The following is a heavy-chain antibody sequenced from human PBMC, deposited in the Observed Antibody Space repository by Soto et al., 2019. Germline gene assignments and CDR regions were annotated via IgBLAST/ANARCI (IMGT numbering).Heavy chain of an antibody. D-gene: IGHD2-15*01. V-gene: IGHV1-2*04. CDR3: ARGGVVVVVATLPDS. CDR2: INPTSGGT. J-gene: IGHJ4*02. CDR1: GYTLTGYY. Sequence: QVQLVQSGAEVKKPGASVKVSCKASGYTLTGYYMHWVRQDPGQGLEWMGWINPTSGGTNYAQKFQGWVTMTRDTSISTAYLDLSRLRSDDTAGYYCARGGVVVVVATLPDSCGQGTLVTVSS.